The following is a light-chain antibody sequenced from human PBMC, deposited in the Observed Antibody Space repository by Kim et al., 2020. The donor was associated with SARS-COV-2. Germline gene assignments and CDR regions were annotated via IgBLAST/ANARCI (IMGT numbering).Light chain of an antibody. CDR3: QQFSRSPHT. CDR1: QSVSSDY. J-gene: IGKJ2*01. CDR2: GAS. V-gene: IGKV3-20*01. Sequence: EIVLTQSPGTLSLSPGERATLSCRASQSVSSDYVAWYQQTPGQAPRLLIYGASSRAIGIPDRFSGSGSGTDFTLTISRLEPEDFAVYYCQQFSRSPHTFGQGTKLEI.